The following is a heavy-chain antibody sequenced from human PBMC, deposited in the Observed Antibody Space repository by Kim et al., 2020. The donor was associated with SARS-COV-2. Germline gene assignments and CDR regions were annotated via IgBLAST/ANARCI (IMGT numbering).Heavy chain of an antibody. V-gene: IGHV3-21*01. J-gene: IGHJ6*01. CDR1: EFSFNTYT. CDR2: ISGSSTYI. D-gene: IGHD3-16*01. CDR3: AREEGGAALGDYYGMDG. Sequence: GGSLRLSCAASEFSFNTYTMNWVRQAPGKGLEWVSSISGSSTYIYYADSVKGRFTISRDNAKNSLFLQMNSLRAEETAVYYCAREEGGAALGDYYGMDG.